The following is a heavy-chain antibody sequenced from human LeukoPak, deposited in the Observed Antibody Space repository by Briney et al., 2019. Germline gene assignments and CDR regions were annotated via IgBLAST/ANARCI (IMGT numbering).Heavy chain of an antibody. V-gene: IGHV4-59*01. CDR1: GGSISSSY. J-gene: IGHJ1*01. Sequence: SETLSLTCTVSGGSISSSYWSWIRQPPGKGLEWIGFIYYTGSTNYSPSLKSRVTISVDTSKNQFSLKLTSVTAADTAVYYCASSLLGSSCWPESEYFHHWGQGTLVIVSS. CDR2: IYYTGST. D-gene: IGHD6-19*01. CDR3: ASSLLGSSCWPESEYFHH.